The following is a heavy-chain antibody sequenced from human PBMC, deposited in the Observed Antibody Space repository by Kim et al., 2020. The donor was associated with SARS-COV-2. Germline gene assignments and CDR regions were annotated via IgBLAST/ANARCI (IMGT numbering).Heavy chain of an antibody. Sequence: GGSLRLSCAASGFTFSDHYMDWVRQAPGKGLEWVGRTRNKANSYTTEYAASVKGRFTISRDDSKNSLYLQMNSLKTEDTAVYYCASDIGGLDHDAFDIWGQGTMVTVSS. CDR1: GFTFSDHY. D-gene: IGHD3-16*02. J-gene: IGHJ3*02. V-gene: IGHV3-72*01. CDR2: TRNKANSYTT. CDR3: ASDIGGLDHDAFDI.